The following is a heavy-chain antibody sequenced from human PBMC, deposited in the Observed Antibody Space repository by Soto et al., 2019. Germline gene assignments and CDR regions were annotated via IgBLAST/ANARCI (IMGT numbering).Heavy chain of an antibody. CDR1: GYTFTSYG. D-gene: IGHD3-10*01. CDR2: ISAYNGNT. V-gene: IGHV1-18*01. Sequence: ASVKVSCKASGYTFTSYGISWVRQAPGQGLEWMGWISAYNGNTNYAQKLQGRVTISRDTSASTAYMELSSLRYEDTAFYYCARERISMVRGAPFYWGQGTLVTVSS. CDR3: ARERISMVRGAPFY. J-gene: IGHJ4*02.